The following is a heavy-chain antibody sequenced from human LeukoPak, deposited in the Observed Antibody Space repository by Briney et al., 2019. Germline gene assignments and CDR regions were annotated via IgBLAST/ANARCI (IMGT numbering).Heavy chain of an antibody. Sequence: GGSLRLSCVASGFTFSSYAMSWVRQAPGKGLEWISGISGSGGSTYYADSVKGRFTISRDNSKNTLNLQMNSLRAEDTAVYYCAKGVSGYAFDIWGHGTMVTVSS. CDR2: ISGSGGST. J-gene: IGHJ3*02. V-gene: IGHV3-23*01. CDR3: AKGVSGYAFDI. CDR1: GFTFSSYA. D-gene: IGHD6-25*01.